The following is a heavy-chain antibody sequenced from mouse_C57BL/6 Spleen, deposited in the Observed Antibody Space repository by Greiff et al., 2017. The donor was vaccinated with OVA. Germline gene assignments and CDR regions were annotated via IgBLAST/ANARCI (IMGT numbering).Heavy chain of an antibody. Sequence: VKLMESGPGLVAPSQSLSITCTVSGFSFTSYGVHWVRQPPGKGLEWLVVIWSDGSTTYNSALKSRLSISKDNSKSQVFLKMNSLQTDDTAMYYCARLDDGYSYAMDYWGQGTSVTVSS. CDR3: ARLDDGYSYAMDY. V-gene: IGHV2-6*03. CDR1: GFSFTSYG. J-gene: IGHJ4*01. CDR2: IWSDGST. D-gene: IGHD2-3*01.